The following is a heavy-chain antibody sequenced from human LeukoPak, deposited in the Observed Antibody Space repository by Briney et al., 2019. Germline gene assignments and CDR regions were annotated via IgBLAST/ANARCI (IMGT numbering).Heavy chain of an antibody. Sequence: GGSLRLSCAASRFTFSTYSMNWVRQAPGKGLEWVSSISSRSTYIYYADSVKGRFTISRDNAKNSLYLQMNSLRPEDTAVYYCAKDDAWLQFGDWGRGTLVIVSS. CDR1: RFTFSTYS. V-gene: IGHV3-21*04. CDR2: ISSRSTYI. CDR3: AKDDAWLQFGD. D-gene: IGHD5-24*01. J-gene: IGHJ4*02.